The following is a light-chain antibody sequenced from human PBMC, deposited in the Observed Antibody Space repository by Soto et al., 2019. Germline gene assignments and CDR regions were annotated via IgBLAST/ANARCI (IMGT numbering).Light chain of an antibody. V-gene: IGKV1-5*03. J-gene: IGKJ1*01. Sequence: DTQMTQSPSTLSASVGDRVTITCRASQSISTSMAWYQQRPGTAPKLLIYKTSTLESGVPSRFSGSESGTEFTLTISSLQPDDFATYYCQQYNTYSPTFGQGTKVEVK. CDR2: KTS. CDR3: QQYNTYSPT. CDR1: QSISTS.